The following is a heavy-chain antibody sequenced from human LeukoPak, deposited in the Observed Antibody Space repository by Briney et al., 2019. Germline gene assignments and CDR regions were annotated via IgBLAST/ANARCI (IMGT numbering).Heavy chain of an antibody. CDR3: ARCLIMGGAPEY. CDR1: GFTFSSYW. Sequence: GGSLRFSCAASGFTFSSYWMHWVRQAPGKGLVWVSRINSDGSSTSYADSVKGRFTISRDNAKNTLYLQMNSLRAEDTAVYYCARCLIMGGAPEYWGQGTLVTVSS. J-gene: IGHJ4*02. D-gene: IGHD3-16*01. V-gene: IGHV3-74*01. CDR2: INSDGSST.